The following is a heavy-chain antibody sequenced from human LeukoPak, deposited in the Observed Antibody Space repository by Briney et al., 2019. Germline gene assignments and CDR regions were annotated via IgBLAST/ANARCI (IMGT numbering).Heavy chain of an antibody. CDR2: IRYDGSNK. V-gene: IGHV3-30*02. D-gene: IGHD5-18*01. J-gene: IGHJ6*03. Sequence: GGSLRLSCAASGFTFSSYGMYWVRQAPGKGLEGVAFIRYDGSNKYYADSVKGRFTVSRDNSKNTLYLQMKSLRAEDTAVYYCAKGTRGYSYGRGIYYYYYMDVWGKGTTVTVSS. CDR3: AKGTRGYSYGRGIYYYYYMDV. CDR1: GFTFSSYG.